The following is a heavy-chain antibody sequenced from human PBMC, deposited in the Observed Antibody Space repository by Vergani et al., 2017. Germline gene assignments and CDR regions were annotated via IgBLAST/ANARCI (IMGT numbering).Heavy chain of an antibody. J-gene: IGHJ6*02. V-gene: IGHV1-18*04. Sequence: QVQLVQSGAEVKKPGASVKVSCKASGYTFTSYGISWVRQAPGQGLEWMGWISAYNGNTNYAQKLQGRVTMTTDTSTSTAYMDLRSLRSDDTAVYYCARDPDIVVVPAAPYYYYYYGMDVWGQ. CDR2: ISAYNGNT. CDR3: ARDPDIVVVPAAPYYYYYYGMDV. D-gene: IGHD2-2*01. CDR1: GYTFTSYG.